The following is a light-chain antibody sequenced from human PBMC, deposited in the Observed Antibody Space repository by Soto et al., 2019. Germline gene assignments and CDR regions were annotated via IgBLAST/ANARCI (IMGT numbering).Light chain of an antibody. CDR2: DAS. V-gene: IGKV1-33*01. CDR1: QDIKNF. J-gene: IGKJ5*01. Sequence: DFQMTQSPSSLSASVGDRVTITCRATQDIKNFLNWYQQKPGSAPKLLISDASTLQRGFPSRFSGSGSGTHFTFVIISLQPEDVGTYSCQQAANHPLTFGQGTRLDIK. CDR3: QQAANHPLT.